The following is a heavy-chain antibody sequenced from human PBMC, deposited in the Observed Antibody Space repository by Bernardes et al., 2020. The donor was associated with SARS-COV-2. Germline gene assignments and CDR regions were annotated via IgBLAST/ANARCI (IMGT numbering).Heavy chain of an antibody. V-gene: IGHV3-23*01. CDR3: AKIGGDYIWGTYRQTVDF. CDR2: TSRSGGST. D-gene: IGHD3-16*02. Sequence: GGSLRLSCAASGFTFRIYGMTWVRQAPGKGLEWVSVTSRSGGSTYYADSVKGRFTISRDNSKNTLYLQMNSLRAEDTAVYYCAKIGGDYIWGTYRQTVDFWGQGTLVTVSS. J-gene: IGHJ4*02. CDR1: GFTFRIYG.